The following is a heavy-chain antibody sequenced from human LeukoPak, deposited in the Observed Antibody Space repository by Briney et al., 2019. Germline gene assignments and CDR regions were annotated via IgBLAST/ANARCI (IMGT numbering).Heavy chain of an antibody. Sequence: ASVKVSCKASGYTFRSFGITWVRQAPGQGLEWMGWISPYNGNTNYAQSLQGRVTLTTDTSTSTAYMEVRILRSDDTAVYYCAREYGSGSYTGIDYWGQGTLVTVSS. J-gene: IGHJ4*02. CDR2: ISPYNGNT. D-gene: IGHD3-10*01. CDR1: GYTFRSFG. CDR3: AREYGSGSYTGIDY. V-gene: IGHV1-18*01.